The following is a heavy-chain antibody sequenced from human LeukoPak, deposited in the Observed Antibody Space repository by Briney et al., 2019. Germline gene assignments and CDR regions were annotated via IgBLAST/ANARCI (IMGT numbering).Heavy chain of an antibody. J-gene: IGHJ4*02. V-gene: IGHV1-2*07. CDR2: INPNTGGT. Sequence: ASVKVSCKASGYTFTGYYMHWVRQAPGQGLEWMGSINPNTGGTDYAHKFQGRVTMTRDTSISTAYMEVNRLRSDGTAVYYCARPIDIAAADLWGQGTLVTVSS. D-gene: IGHD6-13*01. CDR3: ARPIDIAAADL. CDR1: GYTFTGYY.